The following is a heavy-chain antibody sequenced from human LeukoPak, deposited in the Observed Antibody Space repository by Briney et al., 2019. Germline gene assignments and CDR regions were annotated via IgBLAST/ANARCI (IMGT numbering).Heavy chain of an antibody. J-gene: IGHJ3*02. V-gene: IGHV4-59*08. CDR2: IYYTGST. CDR1: GGSISSYY. Sequence: SETLSLTCTVSGGSISSYYWTWIRQPPGQGLGWIGYIYYTGSTNFKPSLKSRVTISVDTSKNQISLNLRSVTAADTAVYYCARHSGRGNAFDIWGQGTRVTVSS. D-gene: IGHD6-25*01. CDR3: ARHSGRGNAFDI.